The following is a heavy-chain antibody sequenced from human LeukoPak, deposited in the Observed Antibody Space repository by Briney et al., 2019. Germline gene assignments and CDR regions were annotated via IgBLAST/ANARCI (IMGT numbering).Heavy chain of an antibody. CDR1: TFPFSTYW. CDR2: IKQDGSEK. V-gene: IGHV3-7*01. CDR3: ARGSGQWLDR. Sequence: GGSLRLSCAASTFPFSTYWMSWVRQAPGKGLEWVANIKQDGSEKYSVDSVKGRFTISRDNAKNPLYLQMSSLRAEDTAVYYCARGSGQWLDRWGQGTLVTVSS. D-gene: IGHD6-19*01. J-gene: IGHJ4*02.